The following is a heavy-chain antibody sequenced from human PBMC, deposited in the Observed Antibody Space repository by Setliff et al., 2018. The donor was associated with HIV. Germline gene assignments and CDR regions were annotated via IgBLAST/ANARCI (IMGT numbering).Heavy chain of an antibody. CDR2: IYSGGST. V-gene: IGHV3-53*01. J-gene: IGHJ4*02. CDR3: ARSPGMFDY. CDR1: EVIVSNNY. Sequence: SCAVSEVIVSNNYMSWVRQAPGKGLEWVSVIYSGGSTDHADSVKGRFTISRDNSKNTVYLQMTSLRAEDTAVYYCARSPGMFDYWGQGTPVTV. D-gene: IGHD1-1*01.